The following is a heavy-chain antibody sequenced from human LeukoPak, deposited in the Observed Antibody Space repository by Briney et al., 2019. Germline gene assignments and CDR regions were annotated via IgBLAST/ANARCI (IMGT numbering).Heavy chain of an antibody. Sequence: GEPLKFSCKAPGYSFTSSWISWAGQIPGKGLAWIGRIEPSDASTNYRPSFQVHVTISADTSISTAYLQWSSMKASDAAMYYCARPSVRCGDYDFDYWGQGTLVTVSS. V-gene: IGHV5-10-1*01. J-gene: IGHJ4*02. CDR3: ARPSVRCGDYDFDY. CDR2: IEPSDAST. D-gene: IGHD4-17*01. CDR1: GYSFTSSW.